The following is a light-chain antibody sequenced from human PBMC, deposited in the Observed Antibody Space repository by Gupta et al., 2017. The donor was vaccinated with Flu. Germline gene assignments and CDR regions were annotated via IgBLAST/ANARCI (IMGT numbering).Light chain of an antibody. Sequence: QSVLTQPPSASGTPGQRVTISCSGSSSNIGSNTVNWYQQLPGTAPKLLIYSSNQRPSGVPDRFSGSKSGTSASLAISGLQPEDEADYYCAAWDDSLNGLWVFGGGTKLTVL. CDR3: AAWDDSLNGLWV. V-gene: IGLV1-44*01. J-gene: IGLJ3*02. CDR1: SSNIGSNT. CDR2: SSN.